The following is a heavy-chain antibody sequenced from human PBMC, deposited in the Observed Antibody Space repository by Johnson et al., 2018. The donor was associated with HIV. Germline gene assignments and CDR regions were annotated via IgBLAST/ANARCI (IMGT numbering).Heavy chain of an antibody. CDR1: GFTFSDHY. CDR2: TRNKANSYTT. CDR3: ASLAYCCGDCYRTYHDAFDI. V-gene: IGHV3-72*01. J-gene: IGHJ3*02. Sequence: MLLVESGGGLVQPGGSLRLSCAASGFTFSDHYMDWVRQTPGKGLEWVGRTRNKANSYTTEYAASVKGRFTISRDDSKNSLYLQMNSLKTEDTAVYYCASLAYCCGDCYRTYHDAFDIWGQGTMVTVSS. D-gene: IGHD2-21*02.